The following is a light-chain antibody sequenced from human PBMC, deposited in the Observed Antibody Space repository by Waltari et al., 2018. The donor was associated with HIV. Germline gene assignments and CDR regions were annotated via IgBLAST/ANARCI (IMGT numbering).Light chain of an antibody. CDR2: EGT. CDR3: WSYAGSTPYVL. V-gene: IGLV2-23*01. J-gene: IGLJ2*01. Sequence: QSALTQPASVSGSPGQSITISCTGTSSDLGSHNLVSWYQQHPGKAPYLIIYEGTKRPSGISNRFSGSKSGNTASLTFSGLQADDEADYFCWSYAGSTPYVLLGGGTKLTVL. CDR1: SSDLGSHNL.